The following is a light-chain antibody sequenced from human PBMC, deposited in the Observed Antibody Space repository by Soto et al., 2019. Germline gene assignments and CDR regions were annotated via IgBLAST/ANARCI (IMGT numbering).Light chain of an antibody. CDR1: SSNIGAGYD. J-gene: IGLJ2*01. Sequence: QSVLTQPPPVSGAPGQRVTISCTESSSNIGAGYDVHWYQQLPGAAPKLLIYGNSNRPSGVPDRFSGSKSGTSASLAISGLQAEDEADYYCQSYDSSLSGPVVFGGGTKLTVL. V-gene: IGLV1-40*01. CDR2: GNS. CDR3: QSYDSSLSGPVV.